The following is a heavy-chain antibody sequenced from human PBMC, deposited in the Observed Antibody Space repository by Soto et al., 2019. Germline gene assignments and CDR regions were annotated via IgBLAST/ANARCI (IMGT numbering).Heavy chain of an antibody. CDR1: GFIFSTYA. CDR2: IWYDGSHY. J-gene: IGHJ4*02. Sequence: QVQLVESGGGVVQPGRSLRLTCAASGFIFSTYAMHWVRQAPGKGLEWVAVIWYDGSHYYYADSVKGRFTISRDNSKNTVYLQMNSLRVEDTALYYCAREKKEASTDYWGQGTLVTVSS. CDR3: AREKKEASTDY. V-gene: IGHV3-33*01.